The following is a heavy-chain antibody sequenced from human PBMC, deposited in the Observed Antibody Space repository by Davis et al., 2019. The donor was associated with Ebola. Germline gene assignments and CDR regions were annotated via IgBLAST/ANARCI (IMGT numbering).Heavy chain of an antibody. Sequence: GGSLRLSCAGSGLTLSENQMHWVRQGPGTELEWIAHISKMGNPDYRDSVRGRFLISRDTTKNSIYLQMNNLRVDDTAVYYCARETGGCGKYSTSCLGPFDDWGQGTMVTVSS. D-gene: IGHD2-2*01. CDR1: GLTLSENQ. V-gene: IGHV3-48*03. CDR3: ARETGGCGKYSTSCLGPFDD. CDR2: ISKMGNP. J-gene: IGHJ4*02.